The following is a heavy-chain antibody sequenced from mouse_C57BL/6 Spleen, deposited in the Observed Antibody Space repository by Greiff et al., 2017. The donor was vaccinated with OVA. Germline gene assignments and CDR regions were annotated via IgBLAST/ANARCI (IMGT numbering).Heavy chain of an antibody. D-gene: IGHD4-1*01. V-gene: IGHV1-52*01. J-gene: IGHJ2*01. CDR2: IDPSDSET. CDR1: GYTFTSYW. CDR3: ARGELLAGDY. Sequence: QVQLKQPGAELVRPGSSVKLSCKASGYTFTSYWMHWVKQRPIQGLEWIGNIDPSDSETHYNQKFKDKATLTVDKSSSTAYMQLSSLTSEDSSVYKCARGELLAGDYWGQGTTLTVSS.